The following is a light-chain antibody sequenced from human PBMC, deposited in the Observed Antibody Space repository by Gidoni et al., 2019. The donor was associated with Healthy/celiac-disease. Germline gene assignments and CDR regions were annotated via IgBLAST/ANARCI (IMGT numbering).Light chain of an antibody. CDR1: SRDVGSYDY. CDR3: SSYTSSSTLVV. V-gene: IGLV2-14*03. CDR2: DVS. Sequence: QSALTQPASVSGFPGQSITISCTGTSRDVGSYDYVSWYQNQPGKAPKLMIYDVSTRPSGVANRFSGSKSGTSASLTIAGLQAEDEADYYCSSYTSSSTLVVFGGGTKLTVL. J-gene: IGLJ2*01.